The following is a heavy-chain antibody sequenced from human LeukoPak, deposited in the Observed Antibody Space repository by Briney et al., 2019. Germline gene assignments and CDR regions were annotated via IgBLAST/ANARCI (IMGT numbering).Heavy chain of an antibody. Sequence: SETLSLTCTVSGDSISSSNSYWGWIRQPPGKGLEWIGSIYYSGNTYYNASLKSRLTISVDTSKNQFSLKLRSVTAADTALYYCASTSPKYYYESSGYSSLFDNWGQGTLVTVSS. CDR1: GDSISSSNSY. V-gene: IGHV4-39*07. CDR3: ASTSPKYYYESSGYSSLFDN. CDR2: IYYSGNT. D-gene: IGHD3-22*01. J-gene: IGHJ4*02.